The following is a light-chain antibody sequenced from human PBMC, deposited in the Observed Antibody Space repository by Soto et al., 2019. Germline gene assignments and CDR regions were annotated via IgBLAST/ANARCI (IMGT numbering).Light chain of an antibody. CDR2: RAS. Sequence: QMTQSPSTLSASVGDRVTITCRASQSITNWLAWYQQKPGKAPELLTYRASNLRSGVPSRFSGSGSGTEFTLTISSLQSDDSAAYYCQEYDGAFGQGTKVEIK. CDR3: QEYDGA. V-gene: IGKV1-5*03. J-gene: IGKJ1*01. CDR1: QSITNW.